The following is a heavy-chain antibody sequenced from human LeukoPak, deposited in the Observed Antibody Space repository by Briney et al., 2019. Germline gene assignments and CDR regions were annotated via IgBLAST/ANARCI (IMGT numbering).Heavy chain of an antibody. CDR1: GYTFTGYY. V-gene: IGHV1-2*02. CDR3: ARDLAFDSLSDIMDV. J-gene: IGHJ6*02. D-gene: IGHD3-3*02. CDR2: INPNSGGT. Sequence: SVKVSRQSSGYTFTGYYIHWVRQAPAQGLAWMGWINPNSGGTNYAQKFQGRVTMTRDTSISTAYMELSRLRSDDTAVYYCARDLAFDSLSDIMDVWGQGTTVTVSS.